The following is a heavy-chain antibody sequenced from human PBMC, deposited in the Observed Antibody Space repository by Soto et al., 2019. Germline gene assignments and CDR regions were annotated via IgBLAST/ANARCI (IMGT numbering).Heavy chain of an antibody. D-gene: IGHD4-17*01. Sequence: QLQLQESGPGLVKPSETLSLTCTVSGGSISSSNYYWGWIRQPPGKGLEWIGSLHYSGSTYYNPSLKSRVTMSVDTSKNQFSLKLSSVTAADTAVYYCSRHQTVTSSGFDNWGQGTLVTVSS. J-gene: IGHJ4*02. CDR1: GGSISSSNYY. CDR3: SRHQTVTSSGFDN. V-gene: IGHV4-39*01. CDR2: LHYSGST.